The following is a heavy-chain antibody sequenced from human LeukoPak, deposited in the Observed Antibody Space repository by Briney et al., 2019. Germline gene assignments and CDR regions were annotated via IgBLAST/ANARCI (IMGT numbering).Heavy chain of an antibody. D-gene: IGHD4-17*01. V-gene: IGHV3-9*01. CDR3: ARLGGGTTVTT. J-gene: IGHJ5*02. CDR1: GFTFSSYG. Sequence: PGGSLRLSCAASGFTFSSYGMHWVRQAPGKGLEWVSGISWNSGSIGYADSVKGRFTISRDNAKNSLYLQMNSLRAEDTALYYCARLGGGTTVTTWGQGTLVTVSS. CDR2: ISWNSGSI.